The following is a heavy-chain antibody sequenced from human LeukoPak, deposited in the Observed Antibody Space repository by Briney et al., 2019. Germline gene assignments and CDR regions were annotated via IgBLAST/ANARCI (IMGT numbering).Heavy chain of an antibody. J-gene: IGHJ4*02. CDR1: GGSISSYY. CDR3: ARSGQYDFWSGYCFDY. D-gene: IGHD3-3*01. V-gene: IGHV4-59*01. Sequence: SETLSLTCTVSGGSISSYYWSWIRQPPGKGLEWIGYIYYSGSTNYNPSLKSRVTISVDTSKNQFSLKLSSVTAADTAVYYCARSGQYDFWSGYCFDYWGQGTLVTVSS. CDR2: IYYSGST.